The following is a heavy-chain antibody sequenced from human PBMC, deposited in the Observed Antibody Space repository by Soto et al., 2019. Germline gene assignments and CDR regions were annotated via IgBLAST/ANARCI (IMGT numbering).Heavy chain of an antibody. CDR2: IKSKTDGGTT. CDR3: TTVYKGGSLVY. J-gene: IGHJ4*02. CDR1: GFTFSNAW. V-gene: IGHV3-15*01. D-gene: IGHD3-16*01. Sequence: EVQLVESGGGLVKPGGSLRLSCAASGFTFSNAWMSWVRQAPGKGLEWVGRIKSKTDGGTTDYAAPVKGRFAISRDDSTNTLYLQMNSLKTEDTAVYYCTTVYKGGSLVYWGQGTLVTVSS.